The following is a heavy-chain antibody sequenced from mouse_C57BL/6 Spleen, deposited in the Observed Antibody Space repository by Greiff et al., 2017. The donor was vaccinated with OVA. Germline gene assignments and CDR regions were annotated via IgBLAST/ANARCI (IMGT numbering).Heavy chain of an antibody. V-gene: IGHV1-53*01. J-gene: IGHJ3*01. CDR1: GYTFTSYW. Sequence: VQLQQPGTELVKPGASVKLSCKASGYTFTSYWMHWVKQRPGQGLEWIGNINPSNGGTNYNEKFKSKATLTVDKSSRPAYMQLSSLTSEDSAVYYGARGDGYYVGSWFAYWGQGTLVTVSA. CDR2: INPSNGGT. D-gene: IGHD2-3*01. CDR3: ARGDGYYVGSWFAY.